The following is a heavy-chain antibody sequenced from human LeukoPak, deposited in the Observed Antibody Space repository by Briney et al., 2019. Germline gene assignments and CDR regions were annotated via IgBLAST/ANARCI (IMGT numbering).Heavy chain of an antibody. CDR1: GFGFSSYT. Sequence: GGSLRLSCAASGFGFSSYTMYWVRQAPGKGLEWVASINSGSNYIFYADSVKGRFTISRDNGKNSLSLQMNSLRAEDTAVYYCARDRGGRVVVTATYFDSWGQGTLVTVSS. J-gene: IGHJ4*02. CDR3: ARDRGGRVVVTATYFDS. CDR2: INSGSNYI. V-gene: IGHV3-21*01. D-gene: IGHD2-21*02.